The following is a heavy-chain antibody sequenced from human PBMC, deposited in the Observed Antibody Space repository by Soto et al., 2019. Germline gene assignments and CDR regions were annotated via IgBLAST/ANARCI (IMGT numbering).Heavy chain of an antibody. J-gene: IGHJ4*02. Sequence: GGSLRLSCAASGFTFSSYGMHWVRQAPGKGLEWVAVISYDGSNKYYADSVKGRFTISRDNSKNTLYLQMTSLRAEDTAVYYCAKRQINMIVGRSSVNWGQRP. CDR2: ISYDGSNK. CDR1: GFTFSSYG. CDR3: AKRQINMIVGRSSVN. V-gene: IGHV3-30*18. D-gene: IGHD3-22*01.